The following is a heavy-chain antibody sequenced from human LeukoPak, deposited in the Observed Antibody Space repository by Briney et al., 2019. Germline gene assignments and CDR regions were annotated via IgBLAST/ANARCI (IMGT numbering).Heavy chain of an antibody. CDR1: GFTFSSYT. V-gene: IGHV3-30*04. J-gene: IGHJ4*02. Sequence: GGSLRLSCAASGFTFSSYTMHWVRQAPGNGLEWVALISYDGSNKYYTDSVKGRFTISRDNSKNTLYLQMDSLRAEDTAVYYCAKDRGYSYGYFDYWGQGTLVTVSS. D-gene: IGHD5-18*01. CDR3: AKDRGYSYGYFDY. CDR2: ISYDGSNK.